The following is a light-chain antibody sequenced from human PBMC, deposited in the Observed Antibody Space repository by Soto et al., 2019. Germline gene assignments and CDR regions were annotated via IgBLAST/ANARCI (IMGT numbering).Light chain of an antibody. Sequence: QSVLTQPASVSGSPGQSITISCTGTSSDVGSYNLVSWYQQHPGKAPKLMIYEGSKRPSGVSNRFSGSKSGNTASLTISGLQAEDEADYSCCSYAGSSTYFFGTGTKVTVL. CDR3: CSYAGSSTYF. J-gene: IGLJ1*01. CDR1: SSDVGSYNL. V-gene: IGLV2-23*01. CDR2: EGS.